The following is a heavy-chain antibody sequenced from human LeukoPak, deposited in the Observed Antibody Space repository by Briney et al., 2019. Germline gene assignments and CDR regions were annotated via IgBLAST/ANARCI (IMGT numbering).Heavy chain of an antibody. D-gene: IGHD5-12*01. CDR1: GFTFSSYE. V-gene: IGHV3-48*03. Sequence: LTGGSLRLSCAASGFTFSSYEMNWVRPAPGKGLEWVSYISSSGSTIYYADSVKGRFTISRDNAENSLYLQMNSLRAEDTAVYYCARDGYRENDYWGQGTLVTVSS. J-gene: IGHJ4*02. CDR3: ARDGYRENDY. CDR2: ISSSGSTI.